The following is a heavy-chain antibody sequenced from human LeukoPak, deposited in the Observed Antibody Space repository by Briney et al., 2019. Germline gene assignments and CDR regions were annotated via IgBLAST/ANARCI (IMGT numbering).Heavy chain of an antibody. D-gene: IGHD3-10*01. CDR2: MKKDGSET. V-gene: IGHV3-7*01. CDR3: GRHRSGSGTYFIDH. Sequence: GGSLRLSCVVSGFTFSSYSMIWVRQAQGKGLQWVATMKKDGSETNYGDSVKGRFTISRDNAKNSLYLQMNSLRAEDTAVYYCGRHRSGSGTYFIDHWGQGTLVSVSS. CDR1: GFTFSSYS. J-gene: IGHJ4*02.